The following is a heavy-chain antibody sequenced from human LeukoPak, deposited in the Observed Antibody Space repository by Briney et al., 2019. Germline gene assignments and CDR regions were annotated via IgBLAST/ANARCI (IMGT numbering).Heavy chain of an antibody. J-gene: IGHJ5*02. Sequence: ASVKVSCKASGGTFSSYAISWVRRAPGQGLEWMGGIIPILGTANYAQKFQGRVTITADKSTSTAYMELSSLRSEDTAVYYCATGGPYSGSYLRSWGQGTLVTVSS. V-gene: IGHV1-69*10. CDR3: ATGGPYSGSYLRS. CDR2: IIPILGTA. CDR1: GGTFSSYA. D-gene: IGHD1-26*01.